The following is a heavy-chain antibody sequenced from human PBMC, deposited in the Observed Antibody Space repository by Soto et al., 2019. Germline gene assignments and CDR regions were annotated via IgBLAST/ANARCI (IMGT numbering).Heavy chain of an antibody. J-gene: IGHJ3*02. CDR2: IIPIFGTA. Sequence: QVQLVQSGAEVKKPGSSVKVSCKASGGTFSSYAISWVRQAPGQGLEWMGGIIPIFGTANYAQKFQGRVTISADEATGTAYMELSSLRAEDTAVYYCARDPTADDAFYIWGQGTMVTVSS. CDR3: ARDPTADDAFYI. CDR1: GGTFSSYA. V-gene: IGHV1-69*12.